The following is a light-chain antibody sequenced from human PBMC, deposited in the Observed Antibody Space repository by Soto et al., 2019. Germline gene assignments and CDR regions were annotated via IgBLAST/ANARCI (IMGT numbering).Light chain of an antibody. CDR1: RIGSKS. J-gene: IGLJ2*01. CDR3: HVWDSSSDHP. Sequence: ELTQPPSVSVAPGQTATITCGGDRIGSKSVHWFQQRPGQAPVLVVYDDSERPSGIPERFSGSNSGNTATLTISRVEAGDEADYYCHVWDSSSDHPFGGGTQLTVL. V-gene: IGLV3-21*02. CDR2: DDS.